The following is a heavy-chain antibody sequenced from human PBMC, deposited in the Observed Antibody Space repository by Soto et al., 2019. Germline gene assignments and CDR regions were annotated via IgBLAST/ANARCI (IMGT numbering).Heavy chain of an antibody. J-gene: IGHJ5*02. D-gene: IGHD3-3*01. CDR3: ARGGITIFGVVYNWFDP. CDR1: GYTFTGYY. V-gene: IGHV1-2*02. Sequence: QVQLVQSGAEVKKPGASVKVSCKASGYTFTGYYMHWVRQAPGQGLEWMGWINPNSGGTNYAQKFQGRVTMTRDTSISTAYMELSRLRSDDTAVYYCARGGITIFGVVYNWFDPWGQGTLVTVSS. CDR2: INPNSGGT.